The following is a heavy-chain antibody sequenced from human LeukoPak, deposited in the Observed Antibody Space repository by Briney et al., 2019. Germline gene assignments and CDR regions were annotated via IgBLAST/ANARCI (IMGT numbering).Heavy chain of an antibody. J-gene: IGHJ4*02. D-gene: IGHD1-26*01. CDR2: IFYSGNT. Sequence: SETLSLTCTVSGGSIGSSNYYWGWIRQPPGKALEWIGHIFYSGNTYYNPSLKSRVTISVDTSKNQFSLHLSSVTAADTATYYCARRGIKYSSSFSAFWGQGTLVTVSS. CDR1: GGSIGSSNYY. V-gene: IGHV4-39*01. CDR3: ARRGIKYSSSFSAF.